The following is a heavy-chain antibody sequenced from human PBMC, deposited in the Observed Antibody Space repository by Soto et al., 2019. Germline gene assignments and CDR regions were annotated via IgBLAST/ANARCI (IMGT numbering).Heavy chain of an antibody. Sequence: QVQLVESGGGVVQPGRSLRLSCAASGFTFSTYGMSWVRQAPGEGLEWVAIISYDGIHKYYADSVKGRFTISRDNSRNTLYLQMNSLRAEDTAVYYCAKEIIAVSGPWDFDNWGQGTLVTVSS. V-gene: IGHV3-30*18. CDR1: GFTFSTYG. D-gene: IGHD6-19*01. CDR3: AKEIIAVSGPWDFDN. J-gene: IGHJ4*02. CDR2: ISYDGIHK.